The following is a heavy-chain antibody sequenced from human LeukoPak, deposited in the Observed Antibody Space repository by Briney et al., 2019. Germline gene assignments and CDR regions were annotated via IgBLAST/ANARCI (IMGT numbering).Heavy chain of an antibody. Sequence: GASVKVSCKASGYTFTSYAMHWVRQAPGQRLEWMGWINAGNGNTKYSQKFQGRVTITRDTSASTAYMELRSLRSDDTAVYYCARAGYYGPFDPWGQGTLVTVSS. CDR2: INAGNGNT. CDR3: ARAGYYGPFDP. V-gene: IGHV1-3*01. D-gene: IGHD3-10*01. CDR1: GYTFTSYA. J-gene: IGHJ5*02.